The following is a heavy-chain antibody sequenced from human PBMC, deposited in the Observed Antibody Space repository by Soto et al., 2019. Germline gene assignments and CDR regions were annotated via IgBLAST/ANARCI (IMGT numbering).Heavy chain of an antibody. D-gene: IGHD4-17*01. J-gene: IGHJ2*01. Sequence: EVQLLESGGGLVQPGGSLRLSCAASGFTFSSYAMSWVRQAPGKGLEWVSAISGSGGSTYYADSVKGRFTISRDNSKNPLYLHMNRLRAEDTVVYYCAKGSDYGQDWYFDLWGRGTLVTVSS. CDR1: GFTFSSYA. CDR2: ISGSGGST. V-gene: IGHV3-23*01. CDR3: AKGSDYGQDWYFDL.